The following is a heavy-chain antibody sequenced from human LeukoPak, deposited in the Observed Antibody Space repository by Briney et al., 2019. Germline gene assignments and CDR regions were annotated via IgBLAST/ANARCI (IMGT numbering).Heavy chain of an antibody. D-gene: IGHD3-10*01. Sequence: PGGSLRLSCVVSGITLSNYGMSWIRQAPGKGLEWVAHIRESAGGTNYADSVKGRFTISRDNSKNTLYLQMNSLRAEDTAVYFCARRGVVIRAVILRAFHNEAHYFDYWGRGTLVTVSS. V-gene: IGHV3-23*01. CDR3: ARRGVVIRAVILRAFHNEAHYFDY. J-gene: IGHJ4*02. CDR1: GITLSNYG. CDR2: IRESAGGT.